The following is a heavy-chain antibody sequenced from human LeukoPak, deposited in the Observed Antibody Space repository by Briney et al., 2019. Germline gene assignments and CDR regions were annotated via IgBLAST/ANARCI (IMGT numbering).Heavy chain of an antibody. V-gene: IGHV4-34*01. D-gene: IGHD2-8*02. CDR2: INHSGST. Sequence: SETLSLTCAVYGGSFSGYYWSWIRQPPGKGLEWIGEINHSGSTNYNPSLKSRVTISVDTSKNQFSLKLSSVTAADTAVYYCARGQSLNYDNALVDYWGQGTLVTVSS. J-gene: IGHJ4*02. CDR3: ARGQSLNYDNALVDY. CDR1: GGSFSGYY.